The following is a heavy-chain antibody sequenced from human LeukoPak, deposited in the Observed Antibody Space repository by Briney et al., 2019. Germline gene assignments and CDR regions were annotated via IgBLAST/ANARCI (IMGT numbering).Heavy chain of an antibody. CDR1: GFTFTSYG. CDR2: IWYDGTNK. J-gene: IGHJ4*02. D-gene: IGHD6-13*01. Sequence: GWSLRLSCAASGFTFTSYGMHWVRQAPGKGLEWVAVIWYDGTNKYYTDSVKGRFTISRDDSKNTLYLQMNSLRAEDTAVYYCARKYSSSWYADYWGQGTLVTVSS. CDR3: ARKYSSSWYADY. V-gene: IGHV3-33*01.